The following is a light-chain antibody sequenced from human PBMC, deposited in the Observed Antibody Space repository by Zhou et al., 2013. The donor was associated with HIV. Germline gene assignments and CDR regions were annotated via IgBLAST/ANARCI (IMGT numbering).Light chain of an antibody. J-gene: IGKJ3*01. CDR1: QSIGRW. CDR2: GAS. CDR3: QQSYSLPRT. Sequence: DIQMTQSPSTLSASVGDRVTISCRASQSIGRWLAWYQQKPGKAPKLLIFGASTLQSGVPPRFRGSGSGTQFILTITSVQPEDIATYYCQQSYSLPRTFGPGTKVEI. V-gene: IGKV1-5*01.